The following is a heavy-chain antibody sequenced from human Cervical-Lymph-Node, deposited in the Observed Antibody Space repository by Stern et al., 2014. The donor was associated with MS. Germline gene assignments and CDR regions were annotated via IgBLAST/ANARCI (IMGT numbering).Heavy chain of an antibody. Sequence: QLGQSGAEVTKPGSSVKVSCKASGGTFSKFPSSWVRQAPGQGLEWMGGMFPVFGTPTYAQEFRGRVTIPADVSTSTVYMELSSLRSDDTAVYYCALSSETSDRWYSLGYDLWGQGTLVTVSS. CDR1: GGTFSKFP. D-gene: IGHD6-13*01. CDR3: ALSSETSDRWYSLGYDL. V-gene: IGHV1-69*01. CDR2: MFPVFGTP. J-gene: IGHJ5*02.